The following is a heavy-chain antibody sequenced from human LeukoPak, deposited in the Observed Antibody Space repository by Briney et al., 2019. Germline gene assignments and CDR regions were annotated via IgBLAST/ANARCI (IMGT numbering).Heavy chain of an antibody. CDR2: INPSGGST. J-gene: IGHJ6*02. CDR3: ARDGGYSYGKLNHYYYYGMDV. CDR1: GYTFTSYY. Sequence: GASVKVSCKASGYTFTSYYMHWVRQAPGQGLEWMGIINPSGGSTSYAQKFQGRVTMTRDTSTSTVYMELSSLRSEDTAVYYCARDGGYSYGKLNHYYYYGMDVWAKGPRSPSP. D-gene: IGHD5-18*01. V-gene: IGHV1-46*01.